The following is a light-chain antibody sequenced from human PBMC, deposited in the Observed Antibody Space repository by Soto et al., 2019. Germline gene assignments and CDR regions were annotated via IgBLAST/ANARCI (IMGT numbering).Light chain of an antibody. V-gene: IGKV3-15*01. CDR2: SAS. CDR3: QRYNAQPLWT. Sequence: VVMPQSPEALSVSPAHTATLSCRVSQSIRTELAWYQQKPGQGPSLLIFSASTRDTGVPARFSCSGYGTELNLTSRRLQPASFAVFHCQRYNAQPLWTCGRGTKVDIK. J-gene: IGKJ1*01. CDR1: QSIRTE.